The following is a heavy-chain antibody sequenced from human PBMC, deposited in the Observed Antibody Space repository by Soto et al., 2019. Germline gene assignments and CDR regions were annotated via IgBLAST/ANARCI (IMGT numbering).Heavy chain of an antibody. CDR2: IYYSRST. V-gene: IGHV4-39*01. CDR3: ARVELRYYYYGMDV. J-gene: IGHJ6*02. Sequence: PSETLSLTCTVSGGSISSSSYYWGWIRQPPGKGLEWIGSIYYSRSTYYNPSLKSRVTISVDTSKNQFSLKLSSVTAADTAVYYCARVELRYYYYGMDVWGRGTTVTVSS. CDR1: GGSISSSSYY. D-gene: IGHD1-7*01.